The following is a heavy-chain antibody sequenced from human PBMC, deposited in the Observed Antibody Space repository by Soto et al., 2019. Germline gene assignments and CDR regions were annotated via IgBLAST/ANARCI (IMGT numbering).Heavy chain of an antibody. CDR2: IYYSGST. V-gene: IGHV4-31*03. Sequence: PSETLSLTCTVSGGSISSGGYYWSWIRQHPGKGLEWIGYIYYSGSTYYNPSLKSRVTISVDTSKNQFSLKLSSVTAADTAVYYCARDRYGSGSLENYYYYYGMDVWGQGTTVTAP. D-gene: IGHD3-10*01. CDR1: GGSISSGGYY. CDR3: ARDRYGSGSLENYYYYYGMDV. J-gene: IGHJ6*02.